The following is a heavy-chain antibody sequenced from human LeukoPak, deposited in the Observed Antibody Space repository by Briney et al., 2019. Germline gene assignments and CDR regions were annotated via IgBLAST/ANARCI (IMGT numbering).Heavy chain of an antibody. CDR2: IWYDGSNK. CDR3: ARAGPWALDI. V-gene: IGHV3-33*01. CDR1: GFTFSSYG. Sequence: GGSLRLSRAASGFTFSSYGMHWVRQAPGKGLEWVAVIWYDGSNKYYADSVKGRFTISRDNSKNTLYLQMNSLRAEDTAVYYCARAGPWALDIWGQGTMDTVSS. J-gene: IGHJ3*02.